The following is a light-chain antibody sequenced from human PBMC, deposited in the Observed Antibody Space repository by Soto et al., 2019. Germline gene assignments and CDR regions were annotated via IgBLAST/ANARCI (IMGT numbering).Light chain of an antibody. CDR2: GAS. Sequence: EIVLTQSPGTLSLSPGERATLSCRASQSVTSTSLAWYQQKPGQAHRLLMYGASSRATGIPDRFSGSGSGTELTITISSLQSEDFEVYDCQQYNNWPRTFGQGTKVDIK. CDR3: QQYNNWPRT. J-gene: IGKJ1*01. V-gene: IGKV3D-15*01. CDR1: QSVTST.